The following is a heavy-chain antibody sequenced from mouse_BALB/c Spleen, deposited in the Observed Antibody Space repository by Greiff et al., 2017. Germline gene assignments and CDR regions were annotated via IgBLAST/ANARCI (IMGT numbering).Heavy chain of an antibody. CDR1: GFTFSSYG. V-gene: IGHV5-6*01. CDR3: ARDGYPGAMDY. D-gene: IGHD2-3*01. Sequence: EVMLVESGADLVKPGGSLKLSCAASGFTFSSYGMSWVRQTPDKRLEWVATISSGGSYTYYPDSVKGRFTISRDNAKNTLYLQMSSLKSEDTAMYYCARDGYPGAMDYWGQGTSVTVSS. J-gene: IGHJ4*01. CDR2: ISSGGSYT.